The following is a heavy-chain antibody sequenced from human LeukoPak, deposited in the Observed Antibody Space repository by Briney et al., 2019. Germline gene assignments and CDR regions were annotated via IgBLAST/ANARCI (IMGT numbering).Heavy chain of an antibody. CDR1: GFTVDSNY. V-gene: IGHV3-53*01. Sequence: GGSLRLSCAASGFTVDSNYLSWVRQAPGKGLEWVSTIYTGGNTYYAASVKGRFTISGDFSKNTVFLHMNSLRAEDTAMYYCARGDDSGYYDYFDYWGQGALVTVSS. D-gene: IGHD3-22*01. J-gene: IGHJ4*02. CDR3: ARGDDSGYYDYFDY. CDR2: IYTGGNT.